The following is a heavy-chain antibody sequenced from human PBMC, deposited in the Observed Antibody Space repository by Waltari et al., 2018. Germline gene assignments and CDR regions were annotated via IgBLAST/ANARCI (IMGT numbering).Heavy chain of an antibody. D-gene: IGHD3-10*01. J-gene: IGHJ4*02. CDR2: IYYSGST. CDR1: GGSISSYY. Sequence: QVQLQESGPGLVKPSETLSLTCTVSGGSISSYYWSWIRQPPGKGLEWIGYIYYSGSTNYNPSLKSRVTISVDKSKNQFSLKLSSVTAADTAVYYCARDRYYGSGSYIFDYWGQGTLVTVSS. CDR3: ARDRYYGSGSYIFDY. V-gene: IGHV4-59*01.